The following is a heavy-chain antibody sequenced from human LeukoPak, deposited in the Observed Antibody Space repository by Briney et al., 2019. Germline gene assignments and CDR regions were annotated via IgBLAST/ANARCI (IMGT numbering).Heavy chain of an antibody. CDR2: ISGSGGST. V-gene: IGHV3-23*01. Sequence: PGGSLRLSCAASGFTFSSYAMSWVRQAPGEGLEWVSAISGSGGSTYYADSVKGRFTISRDNSKNTLYLQMNSLRAEDTAVYYCAKDMTTVTTFWYFDLWGRGTLVTVSS. CDR3: AKDMTTVTTFWYFDL. CDR1: GFTFSSYA. J-gene: IGHJ2*01. D-gene: IGHD4-17*01.